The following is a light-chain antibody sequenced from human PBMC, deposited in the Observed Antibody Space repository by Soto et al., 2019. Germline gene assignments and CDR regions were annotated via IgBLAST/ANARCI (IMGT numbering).Light chain of an antibody. CDR1: QSVRTY. CDR3: QQRNSWPPIT. J-gene: IGKJ5*01. CDR2: DAS. Sequence: EIVLTQSPVTLSLAPGERATLSCRASQSVRTYLAWYQVKPGQAPRLLIYDASSRASGVPARFSGSGSGTDFTITISSLEPEDFALYYCQQRNSWPPITFGQGTRLEIK. V-gene: IGKV3-11*01.